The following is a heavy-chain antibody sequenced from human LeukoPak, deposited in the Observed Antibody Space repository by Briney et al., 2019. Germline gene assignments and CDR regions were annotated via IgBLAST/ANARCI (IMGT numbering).Heavy chain of an antibody. D-gene: IGHD2-15*01. J-gene: IGHJ6*02. CDR3: ARAGRAPEYYYYYYGMDV. CDR2: IDTAGDT. CDR1: GFTFSSYD. V-gene: IGHV3-13*01. Sequence: PGGSLRLSCAASGFTFSSYDMHWVRQATGKGLEWVSAIDTAGDTYYPGSVKGRFTISRENAKNSLYLQMNSLRAGDTAVYYCARAGRAPEYYYYYYGMDVWGQGTTVTVSS.